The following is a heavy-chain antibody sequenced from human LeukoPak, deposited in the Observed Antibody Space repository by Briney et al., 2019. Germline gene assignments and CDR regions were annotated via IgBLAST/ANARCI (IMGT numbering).Heavy chain of an antibody. Sequence: PGGSLRLSCAASGFTFSSYAMHWVRQAPGKGLEWVAVISYDGSNKYYADSVKGRFTISRDNSKNTLYLQMNSLRAEDTAVYYCASEIVGVSNPPFDYWGQGTLVTVSS. CDR2: ISYDGSNK. CDR1: GFTFSSYA. D-gene: IGHD1-26*01. J-gene: IGHJ4*02. CDR3: ASEIVGVSNPPFDY. V-gene: IGHV3-30-3*01.